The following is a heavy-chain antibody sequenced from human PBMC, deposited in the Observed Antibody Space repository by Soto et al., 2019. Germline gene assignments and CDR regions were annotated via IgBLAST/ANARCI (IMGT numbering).Heavy chain of an antibody. CDR3: ARVTAGSGSYQIDL. CDR1: GFPFSSFS. CDR2: IGRVSTYI. D-gene: IGHD3-10*01. J-gene: IGHJ4*02. V-gene: IGHV3-21*02. Sequence: QLVESGGGLVKPGGSLRLSCVASGFPFSSFSLNWIRQAPGKGLEWVSSIGRVSTYIYYADSVRGRFTVSRDNAKKSVYLQMNGLTAEESGIYYCARVTAGSGSYQIDLWGQGTLVTVSS.